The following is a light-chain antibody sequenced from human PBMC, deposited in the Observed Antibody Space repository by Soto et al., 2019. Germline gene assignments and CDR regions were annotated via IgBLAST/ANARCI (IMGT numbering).Light chain of an antibody. CDR2: DAS. Sequence: EIVLTQSPATLSLSPGNRATLSCRASQSVSSYLAWYQQKPGQAPRLLISDASTRATGIPARFSGSGSGTDFALTITGLEPEDFAVYYCQQRSGWPSTFGGGTKVEIK. CDR3: QQRSGWPST. CDR1: QSVSSY. J-gene: IGKJ4*01. V-gene: IGKV3-11*01.